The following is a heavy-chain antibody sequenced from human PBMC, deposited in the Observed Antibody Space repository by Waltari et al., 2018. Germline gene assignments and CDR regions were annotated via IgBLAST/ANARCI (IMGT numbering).Heavy chain of an antibody. CDR2: IYYNGTS. CDR1: GGSISSSIYY. J-gene: IGHJ4*02. D-gene: IGHD6-13*01. CDR3: ARHDSSTWKRPFDY. V-gene: IGHV4-39*01. Sequence: QLQLQESGPGLVKPSETLSLTCTVSGGSISSSIYYWGLISQPPGKGLEWIASIYYNGTSYDSPSLKSRLTISVDTSKNQISLKLSSVTAADSAMYYCARHDSSTWKRPFDYWGQGTLVTVSS.